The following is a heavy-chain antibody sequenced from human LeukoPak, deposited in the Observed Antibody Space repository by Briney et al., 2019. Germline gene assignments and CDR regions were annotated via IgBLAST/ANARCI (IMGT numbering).Heavy chain of an antibody. Sequence: SETLSLTCTVSGGSISSSSYYWGWIRQPPGKGLEWIGSIYYSGSTYYNPSLKSRVTISVDTSKNQFSLKLSSVTAADTAVYYCANGTLDYWGQGTLVTVSS. CDR3: ANGTLDY. V-gene: IGHV4-39*01. J-gene: IGHJ4*02. CDR1: GGSISSSSYY. D-gene: IGHD3-16*01. CDR2: IYYSGST.